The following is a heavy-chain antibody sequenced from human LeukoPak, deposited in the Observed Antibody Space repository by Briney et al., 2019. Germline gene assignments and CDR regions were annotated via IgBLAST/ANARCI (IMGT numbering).Heavy chain of an antibody. CDR3: ARGWVGATI. J-gene: IGHJ3*02. V-gene: IGHV3-30*04. Sequence: GGSLRLSCAASGFTFSSYAMHWVRQAPGKGLEWVAVISYDGSNKYYADSVKGRFTISRDNSKNTLYLQMNSLRAEDTAVYYCARGWVGATIWGQGTMVTVSS. CDR2: ISYDGSNK. D-gene: IGHD1-26*01. CDR1: GFTFSSYA.